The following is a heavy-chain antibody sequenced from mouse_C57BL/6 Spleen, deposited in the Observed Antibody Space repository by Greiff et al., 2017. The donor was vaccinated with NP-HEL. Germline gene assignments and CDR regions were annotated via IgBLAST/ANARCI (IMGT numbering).Heavy chain of an antibody. CDR1: GYAFSSSW. D-gene: IGHD2-4*01. CDR3: AREEDYGDYYAMDY. J-gene: IGHJ4*01. CDR2: IYPGDGDT. Sequence: QVQLQQSGPELVKPGASVKISCKASGYAFSSSWMNWVKQRPGKGLEWIGRIYPGDGDTNYNGKFKGKATLTADKSSSTAYMQLSSLTSEDSAVYFCAREEDYGDYYAMDYWGQGTSVTVSS. V-gene: IGHV1-82*01.